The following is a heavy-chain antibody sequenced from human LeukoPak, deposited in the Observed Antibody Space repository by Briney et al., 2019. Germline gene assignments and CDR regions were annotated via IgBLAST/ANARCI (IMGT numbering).Heavy chain of an antibody. CDR3: ATVPLGYCSSTSCYTCNWFDP. J-gene: IGHJ5*02. CDR2: FDPEDGET. D-gene: IGHD2-2*02. CDR1: GYTLTELS. V-gene: IGHV1-24*01. Sequence: ASVKVSCKVSGYTLTELSMHWVLQAPGKGLEWMGGFDPEDGETIYAQKFQGRVTMTEDTSTDTAYMELSSLGSEDTAVYYCATVPLGYCSSTSCYTCNWFDPWGQGTLVTVSS.